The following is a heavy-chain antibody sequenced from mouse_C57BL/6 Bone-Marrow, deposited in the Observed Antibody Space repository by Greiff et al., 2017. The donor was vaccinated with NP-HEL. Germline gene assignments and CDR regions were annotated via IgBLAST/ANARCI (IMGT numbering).Heavy chain of an antibody. Sequence: QVQLQQSGPGLVAPSQSLSITCTVSGFSLTSYAISWVRQPPGKGLEWLGVIWTGGGTNYYSALKSSLSISKDDSNSQVFFKMNSLQTDDTATYDGAREELDDDCDGWYFEGWGTGTTVTVSS. CDR3: AREELDDDCDGWYFEG. CDR1: GFSLTSYA. J-gene: IGHJ1*03. V-gene: IGHV2-9-1*01. D-gene: IGHD3-1*01. CDR2: IWTGGGT.